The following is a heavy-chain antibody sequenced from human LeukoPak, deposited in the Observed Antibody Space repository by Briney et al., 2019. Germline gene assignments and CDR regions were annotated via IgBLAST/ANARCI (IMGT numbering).Heavy chain of an antibody. V-gene: IGHV3-48*01. CDR1: GFTFSSYS. J-gene: IGHJ6*02. Sequence: PGGSLRLSCAASGFTFSSYSMNWVRQAPGKGLEWLSYISSSGGSIYYVDSVKGRFTTSRDDARNSLYLQMSSLRVEDTAVYYCARDRPSSTWYEGDAMDVWGQGTMATVSS. D-gene: IGHD6-13*01. CDR3: ARDRPSSTWYEGDAMDV. CDR2: ISSSGGSI.